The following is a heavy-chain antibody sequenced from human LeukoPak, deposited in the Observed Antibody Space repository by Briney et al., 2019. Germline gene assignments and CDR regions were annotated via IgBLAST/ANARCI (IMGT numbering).Heavy chain of an antibody. Sequence: ASVKVSCKASGYTFTSYAMNWVRQAPGQGLEWMGWISAYNGNTNYAQKLQGRVTMTTDTSTSTAYMELRSLRSDDTAVYYCARFYSNYQPADYWGQGTLVTVSS. J-gene: IGHJ4*02. CDR1: GYTFTSYA. CDR2: ISAYNGNT. D-gene: IGHD4-11*01. CDR3: ARFYSNYQPADY. V-gene: IGHV1-18*01.